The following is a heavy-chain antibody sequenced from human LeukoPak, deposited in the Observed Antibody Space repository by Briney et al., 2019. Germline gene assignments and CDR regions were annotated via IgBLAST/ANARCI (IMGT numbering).Heavy chain of an antibody. V-gene: IGHV4-30-2*01. J-gene: IGHJ3*02. CDR1: GFTFTSYS. Sequence: LRLSCAASGFTFTSYSMNWIRQPPGKGLEWIGYIYHSGSTYYNPSLKSRVTISVDRSKIQFSLKLSSVTAADTAVYYCASAFPGIAAAGTDIDFDIWGQGTMVTVSS. D-gene: IGHD6-13*01. CDR2: IYHSGST. CDR3: ASAFPGIAAAGTDIDFDI.